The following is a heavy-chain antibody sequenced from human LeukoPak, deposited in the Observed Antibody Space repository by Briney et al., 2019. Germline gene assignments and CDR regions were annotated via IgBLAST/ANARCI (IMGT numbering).Heavy chain of an antibody. CDR1: GGTFSNYA. Sequence: SVTVSCKATGGTFSNYAISWLGQAPGQGLDWMGGIIPNFGTSNYAHKFQGRVTITADESTSTAYMELSSLRSEDTAVYYCARGRYYDSSCYYKDWGQGSLVTVSS. V-gene: IGHV1-69*13. D-gene: IGHD3-22*01. J-gene: IGHJ4*02. CDR2: IIPNFGTS. CDR3: ARGRYYDSSCYYKD.